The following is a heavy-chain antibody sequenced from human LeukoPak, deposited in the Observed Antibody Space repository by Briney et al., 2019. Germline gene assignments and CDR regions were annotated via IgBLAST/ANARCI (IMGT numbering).Heavy chain of an antibody. V-gene: IGHV3-30*02. CDR3: AKDAPPTWYYDSSGYTEDY. CDR2: IRYDGSNK. Sequence: GGSLRLSCAASGFTFSSYGMHWVRQAPGKGLEWVVFIRYDGSNKYYADSVKGRFTISRDNSKNTLYLQMNSLRAEDTAVYYCAKDAPPTWYYDSSGYTEDYWGQGTLVTVSS. CDR1: GFTFSSYG. D-gene: IGHD3-22*01. J-gene: IGHJ4*02.